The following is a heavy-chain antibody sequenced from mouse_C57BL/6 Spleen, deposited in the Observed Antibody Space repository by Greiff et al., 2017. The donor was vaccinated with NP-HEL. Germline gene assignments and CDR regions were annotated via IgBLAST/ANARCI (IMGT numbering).Heavy chain of an antibody. Sequence: VQLQQPGAELVKPGASVKMSCKASGYTFTSYWITWVKQRPGQGLEWIGDIYPGSGSTNYHEKFKSKATLTVDTSSSTAYMQLSSLTSEDSAVYYCARRYYGSSYSDYWGQGTTLTVSS. D-gene: IGHD1-1*01. CDR1: GYTFTSYW. CDR3: ARRYYGSSYSDY. V-gene: IGHV1-55*01. CDR2: IYPGSGST. J-gene: IGHJ2*01.